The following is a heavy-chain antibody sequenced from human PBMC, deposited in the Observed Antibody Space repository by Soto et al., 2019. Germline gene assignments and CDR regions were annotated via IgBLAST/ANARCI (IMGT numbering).Heavy chain of an antibody. CDR3: ARSGYSYGPNPLLY. D-gene: IGHD5-18*01. Sequence: SETLSLTCTVSGGSISSGGYYWSWIRQHPGKGLEWIGYIYHSGSTYYNPSLKSRVTISVDTSKNQFSLKVSSVTAADTAVYYCARSGYSYGPNPLLYWGQGTLVTVSS. J-gene: IGHJ4*02. CDR2: IYHSGST. CDR1: GGSISSGGYY. V-gene: IGHV4-31*03.